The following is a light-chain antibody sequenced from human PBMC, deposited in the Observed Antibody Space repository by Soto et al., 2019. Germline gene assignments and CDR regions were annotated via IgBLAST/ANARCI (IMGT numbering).Light chain of an antibody. CDR2: DVS. Sequence: QSALTQPASVSGSPGQSITISCTGTSSDVGGYHYVSWYQQYPGKAPKVMIYDVSNRPSGVSNRFSGSKSGNTASLTISGLQAEDEADYYCSSYTTSSTYVFGTGTKVNVL. J-gene: IGLJ1*01. CDR3: SSYTTSSTYV. CDR1: SSDVGGYHY. V-gene: IGLV2-14*01.